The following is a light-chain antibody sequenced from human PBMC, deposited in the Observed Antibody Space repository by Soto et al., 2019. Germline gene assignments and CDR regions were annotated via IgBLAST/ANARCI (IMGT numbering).Light chain of an antibody. CDR2: ASS. Sequence: EIVMTQSPATLSLSPGERATLSCGASQSVSSNYSAWHQQQPGLAPRLLNDASSSTTTGIPGRCSGSGSGTDFTLTSSRLEHEYFAVYYCQQYGSSPCTFGQGTKLEIK. V-gene: IGKV3D-20*01. CDR1: QSVSSNY. J-gene: IGKJ2*02. CDR3: QQYGSSPCT.